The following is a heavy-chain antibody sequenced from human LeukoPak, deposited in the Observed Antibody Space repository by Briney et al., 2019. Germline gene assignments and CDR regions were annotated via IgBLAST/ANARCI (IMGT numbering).Heavy chain of an antibody. V-gene: IGHV1-2*06. D-gene: IGHD4-17*01. CDR3: ARKGDYEVDFDY. CDR1: GYTFTNYF. CDR2: INPNTGGT. J-gene: IGHJ4*02. Sequence: ASVKVSCKASGYTFTNYFLHWVRQAPGQGLEWMGRINPNTGGTNYAQKFQGRIIMTRGTSINTAYMELTRLRSDDTAVYYCARKGDYEVDFDYWGQGTLVTVSS.